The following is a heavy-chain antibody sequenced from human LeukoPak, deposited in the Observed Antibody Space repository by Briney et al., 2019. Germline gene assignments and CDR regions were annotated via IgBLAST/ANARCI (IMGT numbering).Heavy chain of an antibody. CDR1: GFTFSSYA. V-gene: IGHV3-23*01. J-gene: IGHJ4*02. CDR2: ISGSGGST. D-gene: IGHD2-2*01. CDR3: AKDSSSSTSCYYLDY. Sequence: GGSLRLSCAASGFTFSSYAMSWVRQAPGKGLEWVSAISGSGGSTYYADSVKGRFTISRDNSKNTLYLQMNSLRAEDTAVYYCAKDSSSSTSCYYLDYWGQGTLVTVSS.